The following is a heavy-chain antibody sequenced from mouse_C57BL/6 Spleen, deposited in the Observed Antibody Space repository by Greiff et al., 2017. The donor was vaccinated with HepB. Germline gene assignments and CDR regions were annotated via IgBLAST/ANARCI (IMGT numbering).Heavy chain of an antibody. V-gene: IGHV1-55*01. J-gene: IGHJ2*01. CDR3: ASGRDLLSGLDY. CDR2: IYPGSGST. D-gene: IGHD2-1*01. Sequence: QVQLKHPGAELVKPGASVKMSCKASGYTFTSYWITWVKQRPGQGLAWIGDIYPGSGSTNYNEKFKSKATLTVDQSSSTAYMQLSSLTSEDAAVYYGASGRDLLSGLDYWGQGTTLTVSS. CDR1: GYTFTSYW.